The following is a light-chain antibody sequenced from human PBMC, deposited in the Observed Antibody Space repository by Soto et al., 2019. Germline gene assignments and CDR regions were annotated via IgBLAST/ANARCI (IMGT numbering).Light chain of an antibody. V-gene: IGKV3-15*01. CDR3: HQYYKWPLT. J-gene: IGKJ4*01. CDR2: DAS. Sequence: EIVMTQSPATLAVSPGGRGTLSRRASQSAISNLAWYQQKPGQTPRLLIYDASTRATDIPARFSGSGSGTDFTLTISSLLSEDFAVYYCHQYYKWPLTFGGGTKVDIK. CDR1: QSAISN.